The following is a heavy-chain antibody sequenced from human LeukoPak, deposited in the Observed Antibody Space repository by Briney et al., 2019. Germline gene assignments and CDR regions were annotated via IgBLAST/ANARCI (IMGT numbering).Heavy chain of an antibody. D-gene: IGHD1-26*01. J-gene: IGHJ4*01. CDR3: AGGHYLALKY. CDR2: ISPSGLT. CDR1: GGSFSEYY. V-gene: IGHV4-34*01. Sequence: PSETLSLSCAVYGGSFSEYYWSWVRQPPGKGLEWIGEISPSGLTNHNPSLKSRVTISTDTSKNQFSLKLSSVTAADTAVYYCAGGHYLALKYWGHGLLVTVSS.